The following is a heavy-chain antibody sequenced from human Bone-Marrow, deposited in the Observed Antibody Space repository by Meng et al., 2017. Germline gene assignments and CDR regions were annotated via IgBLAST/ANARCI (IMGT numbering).Heavy chain of an antibody. Sequence: SETLSLTCTVSGGSISSSSYYWGWISQPPGKGLEWIGSIYYSGSTYYNPSHKSRVTISVDTSKNQFSLKLSSVTAADTAVYYCARLPGEGATMAEFDYWGQGTLVTGSS. D-gene: IGHD1-26*01. CDR3: ARLPGEGATMAEFDY. CDR1: GGSISSSSYY. V-gene: IGHV4-39*07. J-gene: IGHJ4*02. CDR2: IYYSGST.